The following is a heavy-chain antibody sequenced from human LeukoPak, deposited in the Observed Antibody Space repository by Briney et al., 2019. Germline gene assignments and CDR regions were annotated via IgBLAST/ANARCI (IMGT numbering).Heavy chain of an antibody. Sequence: SETLSLTCTVSGGSISSHYWSWIRQPPGKGLEWIGYIYYSGSTNYNPSLESRVTISVDTSKNQFSLKLSSVTAADTAVYYCARAYDFWSGYLTYYYYMDVWGKGTTVTVSS. CDR1: GGSISSHY. V-gene: IGHV4-59*11. J-gene: IGHJ6*03. CDR2: IYYSGST. D-gene: IGHD3-3*01. CDR3: ARAYDFWSGYLTYYYYMDV.